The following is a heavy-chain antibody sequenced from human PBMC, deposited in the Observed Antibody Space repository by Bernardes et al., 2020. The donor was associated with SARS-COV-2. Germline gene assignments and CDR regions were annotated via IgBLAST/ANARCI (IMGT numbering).Heavy chain of an antibody. Sequence: GGSLRLSCAASGFTFDDYGMSWVRQAPGKGLEWVSGINWNGGSTGYADSVKGRFTISRDNAKNSLYLQMNSLRAEDTALYHCAVLSRYYDGPTGWGQGTLVTVSS. CDR3: AVLSRYYDGPTG. CDR2: INWNGGST. V-gene: IGHV3-20*01. CDR1: GFTFDDYG. J-gene: IGHJ4*02. D-gene: IGHD3-22*01.